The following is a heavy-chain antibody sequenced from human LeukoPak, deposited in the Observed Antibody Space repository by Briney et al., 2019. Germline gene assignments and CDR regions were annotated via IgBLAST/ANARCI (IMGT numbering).Heavy chain of an antibody. J-gene: IGHJ4*02. CDR3: ARKRYDDPYFFDY. V-gene: IGHV4-30-4*01. CDR2: LYYSGTT. CDR1: GGSISSGDYY. Sequence: TSQTLSLTCTVSGGSISSGDYYWSWFRQPPGKGLEWIGYLYYSGTTYYNPSLRSRVTISVDTSKHQFALKLNSVTAADTAVYYCARKRYDDPYFFDYWGQGTLVTVSS. D-gene: IGHD3-22*01.